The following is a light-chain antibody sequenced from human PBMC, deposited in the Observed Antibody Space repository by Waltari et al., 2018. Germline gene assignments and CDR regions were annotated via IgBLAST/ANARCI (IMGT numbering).Light chain of an antibody. CDR3: NSYTRKTASVV. J-gene: IGLJ3*02. V-gene: IGLV2-14*01. CDR2: DVS. Sequence: QSALTQPASVSGSPGQSITISCFGTSSDLGVYNYVSWYQQYPGKAPKLMIYDVSKRPSGVSDRFSGSKSDNTASLTISGLRAEDEADYYCNSYTRKTASVVFGGGTKLTVL. CDR1: SSDLGVYNY.